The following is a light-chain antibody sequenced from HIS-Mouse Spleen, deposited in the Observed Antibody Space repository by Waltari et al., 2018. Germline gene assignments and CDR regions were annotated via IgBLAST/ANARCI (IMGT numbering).Light chain of an antibody. CDR1: SSDAGSYNL. Sequence: QSALTQPASVSGSPGQSTTISCTGTSSDAGSYNLVAWYQQHPGKAPKLMIYEGSKPPSGVSKRFSGSKSGNTASLTISGLQAEDEADYYCCSYAGSSTFVVFGGGTKLTVL. CDR2: EGS. J-gene: IGLJ2*01. V-gene: IGLV2-23*03. CDR3: CSYAGSSTFVV.